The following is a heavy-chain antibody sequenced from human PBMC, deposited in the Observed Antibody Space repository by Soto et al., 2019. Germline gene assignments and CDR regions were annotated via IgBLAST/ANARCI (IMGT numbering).Heavy chain of an antibody. CDR3: ARDRKGLRLGELSLTHWFDP. V-gene: IGHV1-69*13. J-gene: IGHJ5*02. Sequence: ASVKVSCKASGGTFSSYAISWVRQAPGQGLEWMGGIIPIFGTANYAQKFQGRVTITADESTSTAYMELSSLRSEDTAAYYCARDRKGLRLGELSLTHWFDPWGQGTLVTVSS. D-gene: IGHD3-16*02. CDR1: GGTFSSYA. CDR2: IIPIFGTA.